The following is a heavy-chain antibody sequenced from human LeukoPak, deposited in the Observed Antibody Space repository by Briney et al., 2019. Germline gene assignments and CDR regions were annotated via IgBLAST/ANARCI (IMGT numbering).Heavy chain of an antibody. CDR2: ISSSSSTI. J-gene: IGHJ4*02. CDR1: GSTFSSYG. V-gene: IGHV3-48*01. Sequence: GSLRLSCAASGSTFSSYGMNWVRQAPGKGLEWVSYISSSSSTIYYADSVKGRSTISRDNAKNSLYLQMNSLRAEDTAVYYCARVLHKRNYDSSTYYGYWGQGTLVTVSS. CDR3: ARVLHKRNYDSSTYYGY. D-gene: IGHD3-22*01.